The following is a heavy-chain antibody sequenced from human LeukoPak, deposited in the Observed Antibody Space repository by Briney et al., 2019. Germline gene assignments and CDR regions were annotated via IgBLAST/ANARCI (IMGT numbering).Heavy chain of an antibody. Sequence: TSETLSLTCTVSGGSITSYYWSWIRQPAGKGLEWIGRIYTGGSTNYGPSLKSRVTMSVDTSKSQFSLKLSSVTAADTAMYYCAGHYYYDTTGSDYWGQGTLVTVSS. CDR2: IYTGGST. CDR3: AGHYYYDTTGSDY. CDR1: GGSITSYY. J-gene: IGHJ4*02. V-gene: IGHV4-4*07. D-gene: IGHD3-22*01.